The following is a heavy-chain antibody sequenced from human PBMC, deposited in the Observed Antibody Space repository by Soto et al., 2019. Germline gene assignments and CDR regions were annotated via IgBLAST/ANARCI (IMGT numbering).Heavy chain of an antibody. CDR2: IYPGDSDT. V-gene: IGHV5-51*01. Sequence: GESLTSYGATSGYSFTRYWIGWVRQMPGKGLEWMGIIYPGDSDTRYSPSFQGQVTISADKSLSTAYLQWRSLKASDTAMYYCARSGGSYPTDYWGQGTPVPVSS. CDR3: ARSGGSYPTDY. J-gene: IGHJ4*02. CDR1: GYSFTRYW. D-gene: IGHD1-26*01.